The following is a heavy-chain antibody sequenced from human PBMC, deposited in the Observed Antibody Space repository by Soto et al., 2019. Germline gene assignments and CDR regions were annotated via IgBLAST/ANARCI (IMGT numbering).Heavy chain of an antibody. D-gene: IGHD2-2*01. CDR2: MSYDGSNT. CDR1: GFTFGSYG. Sequence: PGGSLRLSCVVSGFTFGSYGMHWVRQAPGKGLEWLAVMSYDGSNTYYADSVKGRFTISRDNSKNTLYLQMNSLRGEDTAVYFCAKDLECSSPSCSLGYSYYGVDAWGKGTTVTVSS. J-gene: IGHJ6*04. CDR3: AKDLECSSPSCSLGYSYYGVDA. V-gene: IGHV3-30*18.